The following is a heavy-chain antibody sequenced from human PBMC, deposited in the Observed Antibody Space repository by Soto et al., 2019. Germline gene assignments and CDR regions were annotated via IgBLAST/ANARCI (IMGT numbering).Heavy chain of an antibody. Sequence: LRLSFAASVFTFSDYYMSWIRQAPGKGLEWVSYISGRSSYTNYADSVKGRFTISRDNAKNSLYLQMNSLRAEDTAVYYCASYGPYYYGSEIDYWGQGTLVTVSS. J-gene: IGHJ4*02. CDR1: VFTFSDYY. D-gene: IGHD3-10*01. CDR2: ISGRSSYT. V-gene: IGHV3-11*06. CDR3: ASYGPYYYGSEIDY.